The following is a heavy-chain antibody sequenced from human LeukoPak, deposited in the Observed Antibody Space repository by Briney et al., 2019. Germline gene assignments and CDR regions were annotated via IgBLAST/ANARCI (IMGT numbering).Heavy chain of an antibody. CDR2: ISYDGSNK. Sequence: GGSLRLSCAASGFTFSSYAMHWVRQAPGKGLEWVAVISYDGSNKYYADSVKGRFTISRDNSKNTLYLQMNSLRAEDTAVYYCAKDHGYSYGDRSFDYWGQGTLVTVSS. CDR3: AKDHGYSYGDRSFDY. V-gene: IGHV3-30*04. J-gene: IGHJ4*02. CDR1: GFTFSSYA. D-gene: IGHD5-18*01.